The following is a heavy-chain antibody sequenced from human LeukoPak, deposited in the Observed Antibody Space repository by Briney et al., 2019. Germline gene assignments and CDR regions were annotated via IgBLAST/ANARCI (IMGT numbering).Heavy chain of an antibody. Sequence: GESLNISFKGSGYRVANYWIGWVRQMPGKGLESMGIIYPGDSDTRYSPSFQGQVTMSADKSISTAYLQWSSLKASDTAMYYCARVRDGYNDYWGQGSLVTVSS. J-gene: IGHJ4*02. CDR2: IYPGDSDT. CDR3: ARVRDGYNDY. V-gene: IGHV5-51*01. D-gene: IGHD5-24*01. CDR1: GYRVANYW.